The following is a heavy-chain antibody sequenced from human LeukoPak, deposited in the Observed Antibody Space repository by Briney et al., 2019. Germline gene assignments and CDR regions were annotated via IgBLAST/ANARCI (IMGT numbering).Heavy chain of an antibody. D-gene: IGHD5-24*01. V-gene: IGHV1-18*01. CDR3: ARGVEMATILGFDY. Sequence: ASVKVSCKASGYTFTSYGISWVRQAPGQGLEWMGWISAYNGNTNYAQKPQGRVTMTTDTSTSTAYMELRSLRSDDTAVYYCARGVEMATILGFDYWGQGTLVTVSS. CDR1: GYTFTSYG. CDR2: ISAYNGNT. J-gene: IGHJ4*02.